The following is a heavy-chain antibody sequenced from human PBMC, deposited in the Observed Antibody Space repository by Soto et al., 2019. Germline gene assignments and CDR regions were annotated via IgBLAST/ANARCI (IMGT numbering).Heavy chain of an antibody. CDR3: ARGRVCGGDCYPQYNWFDP. D-gene: IGHD2-21*02. Sequence: GASVKVSCKASGYTFTSYDINWVRQATGQGLEWMGWMNPNSGNTGYAQKFQGRVTMTRNTSISTAYMELSSLRSEDTAVYYCARGRVCGGDCYPQYNWFDPWGQGTLVTVSS. CDR2: MNPNSGNT. J-gene: IGHJ5*02. V-gene: IGHV1-8*01. CDR1: GYTFTSYD.